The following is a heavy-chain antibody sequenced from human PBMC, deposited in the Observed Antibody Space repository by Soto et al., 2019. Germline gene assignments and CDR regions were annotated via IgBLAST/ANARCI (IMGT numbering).Heavy chain of an antibody. V-gene: IGHV4-34*01. CDR1: GGSFSGYY. D-gene: IGHD2-8*02. Sequence: QVQLQQWGAGLLKPSETLSLTCAVYGGSFSGYYWTWIRQPPGTGLEWIGEINHSGSTNYNPSLKSRVNITVDTSKNQFSLKLTSVTAADKAVYYCARDKITGLFDYWGQGNLVNVSS. CDR2: INHSGST. J-gene: IGHJ4*02. CDR3: ARDKITGLFDY.